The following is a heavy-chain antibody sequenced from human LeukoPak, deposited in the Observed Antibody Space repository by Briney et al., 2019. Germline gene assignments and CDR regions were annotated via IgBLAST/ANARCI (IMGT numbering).Heavy chain of an antibody. J-gene: IGHJ4*02. CDR2: ICASGRCT. CDR1: GFSFINNA. Sequence: GGSLRLSCVASGFSFINNAMGWVRQAPGRGLEWVSGICASGRCTFYAAPVRGRFTVSRDNSKSSLYLQMNSLRAEDTAVYYCAKYINVPGTQLLGDYWGQGALVTVSS. CDR3: AKYINVPGTQLLGDY. D-gene: IGHD1-1*01. V-gene: IGHV3-23*01.